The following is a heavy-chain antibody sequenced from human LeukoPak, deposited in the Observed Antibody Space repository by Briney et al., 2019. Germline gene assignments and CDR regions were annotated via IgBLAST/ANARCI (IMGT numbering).Heavy chain of an antibody. CDR3: ARDSGERGSGSYLIAY. Sequence: AAVKVSCKASGGTFNNYGISWVRQAPGQGLEWMGWINPNSGGTNYAQKFQGRVTMTRDTSISTAYMELSRLRSDDTAVYYCARDSGERGSGSYLIAYWGQGTLVTVSS. CDR2: INPNSGGT. D-gene: IGHD3-10*01. V-gene: IGHV1-2*02. CDR1: GGTFNNYG. J-gene: IGHJ4*02.